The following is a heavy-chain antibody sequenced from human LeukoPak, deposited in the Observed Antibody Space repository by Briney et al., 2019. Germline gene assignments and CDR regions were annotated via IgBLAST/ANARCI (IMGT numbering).Heavy chain of an antibody. CDR1: GYTFTSYA. D-gene: IGHD3-10*01. CDR3: ARARITMVRGVNPYNWFDP. J-gene: IGHJ5*02. CDR2: INTNTGNP. Sequence: ASVKVSCKASGYTFTSYAMNWVRQAPGQGLEWMGWINTNTGNPTYAQGFTGRFVFSLDTSVSTAYLQISSLKAEDTAVYYCARARITMVRGVNPYNWFDPWGQGTLVTVSS. V-gene: IGHV7-4-1*02.